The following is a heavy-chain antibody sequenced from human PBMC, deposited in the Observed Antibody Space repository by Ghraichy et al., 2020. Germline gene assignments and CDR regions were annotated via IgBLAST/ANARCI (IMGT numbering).Heavy chain of an antibody. D-gene: IGHD4-17*01. CDR3: ASTHGDFDY. Sequence: SQTLSLTCTVSGGSISSSSYYWGWIRQPPGKGLEWIGSIYYSGSTYYNPSLKSRVTISVDTSKNQFSLKLSSVTAADTAVYYCASTHGDFDYWGQGTLVTVSS. CDR1: GGSISSSSYY. CDR2: IYYSGST. V-gene: IGHV4-39*01. J-gene: IGHJ4*02.